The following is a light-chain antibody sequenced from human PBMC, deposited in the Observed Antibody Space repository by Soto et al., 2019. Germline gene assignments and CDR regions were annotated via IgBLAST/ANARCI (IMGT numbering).Light chain of an antibody. Sequence: DIQMTQSPSTLSASVGDRVTITCRASQSISSWLAWYQQKPGKAPKLLIYDASNLETGVPSRFSGSGSGTDFSLTINSLQPEDIATSDCQQYDHPPYTFGQGTKLEI. CDR1: QSISSW. CDR3: QQYDHPPYT. V-gene: IGKV1-33*01. CDR2: DAS. J-gene: IGKJ2*01.